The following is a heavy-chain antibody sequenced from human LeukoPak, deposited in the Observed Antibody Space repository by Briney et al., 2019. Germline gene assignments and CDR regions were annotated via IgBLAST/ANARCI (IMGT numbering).Heavy chain of an antibody. D-gene: IGHD2-2*01. CDR2: IKSKTDGGTT. CDR1: GFTFSNAW. V-gene: IGHV3-15*01. CDR3: AKARHCSSTSCYHDY. Sequence: GGSLRLSCEASGFTFSNAWMSWVRQAPGKGLEWVGRIKSKTDGGTTDYAAPVKGRFTISRDDSKNTLYLQMNSLRAEDTAVYYCAKARHCSSTSCYHDYWGQGTLVTVSS. J-gene: IGHJ4*02.